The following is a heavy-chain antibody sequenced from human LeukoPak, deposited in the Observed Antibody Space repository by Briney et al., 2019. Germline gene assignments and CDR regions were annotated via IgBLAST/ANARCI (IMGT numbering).Heavy chain of an antibody. CDR1: GYTFTGYY. V-gene: IGHV1-2*02. CDR2: INPNSGGT. J-gene: IGHJ4*02. Sequence: GASVKVSCKASGYTFTGYYMHWVRQAPGQGLEWMGWINPNSGGTNYAQKFQGRVTMTRDTSISTAYMELSRLRSDDTAVYYCARIAVAATAFFDYWGQGTLVTVPS. CDR3: ARIAVAATAFFDY. D-gene: IGHD6-19*01.